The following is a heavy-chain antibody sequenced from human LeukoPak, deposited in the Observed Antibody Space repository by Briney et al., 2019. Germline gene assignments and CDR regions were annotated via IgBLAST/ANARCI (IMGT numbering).Heavy chain of an antibody. CDR2: FDPEDGET. Sequence: ASVKVSCKVSGYTLSEFSMHWVRQAPGKGLEWMGGFDPEDGETIYAQKFQGRVSMTKDTSTDTAYMELSSLRSEDTAVYYCARDPWVYYYGSGSSNWFDPWGQGTLVTVSS. CDR1: GYTLSEFS. V-gene: IGHV1-24*01. J-gene: IGHJ5*02. D-gene: IGHD3-10*01. CDR3: ARDPWVYYYGSGSSNWFDP.